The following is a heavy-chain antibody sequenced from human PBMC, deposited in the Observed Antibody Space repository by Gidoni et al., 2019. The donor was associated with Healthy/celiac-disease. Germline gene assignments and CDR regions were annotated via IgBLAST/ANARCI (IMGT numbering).Heavy chain of an antibody. V-gene: IGHV5-51*01. J-gene: IGHJ6*02. CDR1: GYSFTRYW. Sequence: EVQLVQSGAEVKKPGESLKISCKGSGYSFTRYWIGWVRQMPGKGLEWMGIIYPGDSDTRYSPSFQGQVTISADKSISTAYLQWSSLKASDTAMYYCARHSTGDFPPTRYCSGGSCYLGYYYYGMDVWGQGTTVTVSS. CDR3: ARHSTGDFPPTRYCSGGSCYLGYYYYGMDV. D-gene: IGHD2-15*01. CDR2: IYPGDSDT.